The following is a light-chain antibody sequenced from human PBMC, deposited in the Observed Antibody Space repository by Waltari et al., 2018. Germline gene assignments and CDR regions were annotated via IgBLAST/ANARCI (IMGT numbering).Light chain of an antibody. CDR3: CSYAGADTSVL. CDR1: SSDVGGYDF. Sequence: QSALTQPRSVSGSPGQSVTVSCTGTSSDVGGYDFVSWYQQYPGKAPKLIIYDVHKRPPGCPDRSSGPKSGNTASLTISGLHNDDEADYYCCSYAGADTSVLFGGGTTLTVL. V-gene: IGLV2-11*01. CDR2: DVH. J-gene: IGLJ2*01.